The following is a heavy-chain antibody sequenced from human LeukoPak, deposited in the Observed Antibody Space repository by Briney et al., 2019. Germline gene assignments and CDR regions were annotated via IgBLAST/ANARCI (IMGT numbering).Heavy chain of an antibody. D-gene: IGHD4-17*01. CDR3: ARDNGDYLTSYGMDV. J-gene: IGHJ6*02. Sequence: GGSLRLSCAASGFTVNSNYMSWVRQAPGKGLEWVSVIYSGGSTYYADSVKGRFTISRDNSKNTLYLQMNSLRAEDTAVYYCARDNGDYLTSYGMDVWGQVTTVTVSS. CDR2: IYSGGST. V-gene: IGHV3-66*01. CDR1: GFTVNSNY.